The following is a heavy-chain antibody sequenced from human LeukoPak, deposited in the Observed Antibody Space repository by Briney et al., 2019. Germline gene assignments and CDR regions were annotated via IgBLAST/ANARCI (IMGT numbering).Heavy chain of an antibody. V-gene: IGHV5-51*01. CDR3: AREGGCNPTFDL. J-gene: IGHJ4*02. CDR1: GYSFTNYW. CDR2: IYPGDSDA. Sequence: GESLKISCRGSGYSFTNYWIGWVRQMPGKGLEWMGIIYPGDSDARYSPSFEGRVTISVDKTINTAYLQWSSLKASDNAMYYCAREGGCNPTFDLWGQGTLVTVSS. D-gene: IGHD1-26*01.